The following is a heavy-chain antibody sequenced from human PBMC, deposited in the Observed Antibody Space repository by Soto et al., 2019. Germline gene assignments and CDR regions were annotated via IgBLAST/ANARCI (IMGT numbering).Heavy chain of an antibody. CDR1: GFTFSSYG. CDR2: ISYDGSNK. D-gene: IGHD6-13*01. Sequence: QVQLVESGGGVVQPGRSLRLSCAASGFTFSSYGMHWVRQAPGKGLEWVAVISYDGSNKYYADSVKGRFTISRDNSKNTLYLQMNSLRAEDTAVYYCAKDLERSSKYYYYGMDVWGQGTTVTVSS. V-gene: IGHV3-30*18. J-gene: IGHJ6*02. CDR3: AKDLERSSKYYYYGMDV.